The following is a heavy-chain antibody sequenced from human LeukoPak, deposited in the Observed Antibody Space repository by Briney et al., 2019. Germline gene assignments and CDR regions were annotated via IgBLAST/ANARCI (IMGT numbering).Heavy chain of an antibody. CDR2: INHSGST. J-gene: IGHJ5*02. Sequence: PSETLSLTCAVYGGSFSGYYWSWIGQPPGKGLEWIGEINHSGSTNYNPSLKSRVTISVDTSKNQFSLKLSSVTAADTAVYYCARGAYSSGWYWFDPWGQGTLVTVSS. V-gene: IGHV4-34*01. CDR1: GGSFSGYY. CDR3: ARGAYSSGWYWFDP. D-gene: IGHD6-19*01.